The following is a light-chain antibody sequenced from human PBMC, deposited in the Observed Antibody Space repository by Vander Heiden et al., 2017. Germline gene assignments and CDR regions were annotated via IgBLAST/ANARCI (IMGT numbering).Light chain of an antibody. Sequence: SVLTQPPSVSGSPVLWVTISCTGSSCNIGTSYGINGYQQLQGAVPKLVIYKENNRPSGVPDRFSGSESGTSASLAITGLQAEDEADYYCQSYDNSLSGHYVFGTGTKVIVL. V-gene: IGLV1-40*01. CDR2: KEN. J-gene: IGLJ1*01. CDR3: QSYDNSLSGHYV. CDR1: SCNIGTSYG.